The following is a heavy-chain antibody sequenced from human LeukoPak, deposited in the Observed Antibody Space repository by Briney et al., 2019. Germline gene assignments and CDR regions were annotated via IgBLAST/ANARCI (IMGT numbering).Heavy chain of an antibody. CDR3: GGLGSQVVVTAPYYFDY. J-gene: IGHJ4*02. Sequence: PSETLSLTCTVSGGSISSSSYYWGWIRQPPGKGLEWIGSIYYSGSTYYNPSLKSRVTISVDTSKNQFSLKLSSVTAADTAVYYCGGLGSQVVVTAPYYFDYWGQGTLVTVSS. CDR1: GGSISSSSYY. V-gene: IGHV4-39*07. D-gene: IGHD2-21*02. CDR2: IYYSGST.